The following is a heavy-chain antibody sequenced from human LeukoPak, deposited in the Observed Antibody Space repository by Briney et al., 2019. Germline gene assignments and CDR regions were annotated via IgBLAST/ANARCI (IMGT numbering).Heavy chain of an antibody. CDR1: GFIVSDFS. CDR3: ARPRGCGTATCNNFDY. D-gene: IGHD2-21*01. CDR2: MTEYGTEI. V-gene: IGHV3-7*01. J-gene: IGHJ4*02. Sequence: GGSLRLSCGASGFIVSDFSMSWVRQTPGKGLEWVAKMTEYGTEIFYVDSVKGRFTISRDNAKNLLYLQMNSLRVEDTAVYYCARPRGCGTATCNNFDYWGQGTLVSVSS.